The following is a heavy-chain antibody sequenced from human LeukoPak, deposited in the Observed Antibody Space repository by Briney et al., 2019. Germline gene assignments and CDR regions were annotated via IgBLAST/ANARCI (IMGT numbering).Heavy chain of an antibody. CDR3: ARHGRYYDSSGYYLPGAFDI. J-gene: IGHJ3*02. D-gene: IGHD3-22*01. CDR1: GYSFTSYW. V-gene: IGHV5-51*01. CDR2: IYPGDSDT. Sequence: GESLKISCKGSGYSFTSYWIGWVRQMPGKGLEWMRIIYPGDSDTRYSPSFQGQVTISADKSISTAYLQWSSLKASDTAMYYCARHGRYYDSSGYYLPGAFDIWGQGTMVTVSS.